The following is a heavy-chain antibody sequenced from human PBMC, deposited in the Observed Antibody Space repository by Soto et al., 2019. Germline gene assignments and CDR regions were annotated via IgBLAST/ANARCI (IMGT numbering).Heavy chain of an antibody. Sequence: ASVKVSCKASGGTFSSYAISWVRQAPGQGLEWMGGIIPIFGTANYAQKFQGRVTITADESTSTAYMELSSLRSEDTAVYYCARSRGYYDAFDIWGRGTMVTVSS. CDR3: ARSRGYYDAFDI. J-gene: IGHJ3*02. V-gene: IGHV1-69*13. CDR2: IIPIFGTA. CDR1: GGTFSSYA. D-gene: IGHD3-22*01.